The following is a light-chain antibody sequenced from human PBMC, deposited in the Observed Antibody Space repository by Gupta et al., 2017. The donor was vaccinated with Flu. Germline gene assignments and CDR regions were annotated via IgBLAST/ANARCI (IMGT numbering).Light chain of an antibody. J-gene: IGLJ2*01. CDR1: SGDVGDYNY. CDR2: GVS. CDR3: TSYTTTSALERV. Sequence: QSALTQPASVSGSPGQSITTSCTGTSGDVGDYNYVSWYQQHPGKAPKLSSFGVSNRPSGVSNRFSGSKSGSTASLTISGLQPEDEADYDCTSYTTTSALERVFGGGTKLTVL. V-gene: IGLV2-14*01.